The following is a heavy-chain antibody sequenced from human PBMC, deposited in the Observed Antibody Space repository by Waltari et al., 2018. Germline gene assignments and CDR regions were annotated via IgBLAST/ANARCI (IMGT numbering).Heavy chain of an antibody. Sequence: EVQLVESGGGLVQPGRSLRLSCAASGFTFDDYAMHWVRQAPGKGLEWVSGISWNSGSIGYADSVNGRFTISRDNAKNSLYLQMNSLRAEYTALYYCAKDEQGEQQLALTEWCQGTLVTVSS. V-gene: IGHV3-9*01. D-gene: IGHD6-13*01. J-gene: IGHJ4*02. CDR1: GFTFDDYA. CDR2: ISWNSGSI. CDR3: AKDEQGEQQLALTE.